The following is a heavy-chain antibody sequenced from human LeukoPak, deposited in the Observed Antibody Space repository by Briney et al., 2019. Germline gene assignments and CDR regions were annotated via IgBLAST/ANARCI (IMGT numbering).Heavy chain of an antibody. CDR3: VRAKRETSSRPWTSGMDV. Sequence: PGGSLRLSCAASGFVLSDYGLHWVRQGIGKGLDWVSGIGSAGDKYYAGSERGRFTISRENAENSVYLQMNGLRAEDTAIYYCVRAKRETSSRPWTSGMDVWGQGTTVTVSS. D-gene: IGHD3/OR15-3a*01. J-gene: IGHJ6*02. V-gene: IGHV3-13*01. CDR1: GFVLSDYG. CDR2: IGSAGDK.